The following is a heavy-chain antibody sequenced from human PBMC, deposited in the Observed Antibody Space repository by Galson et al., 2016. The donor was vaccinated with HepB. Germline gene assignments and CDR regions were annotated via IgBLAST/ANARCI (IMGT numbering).Heavy chain of an antibody. J-gene: IGHJ4*02. D-gene: IGHD6-19*01. CDR3: ARLGGSGWTFDF. Sequence: SLRLSCAASDFTLNFYWMGWVRQAPGKGLEWVATLKGDGTQKRYVDSVEGRFTLSRGYAEYSMFLQMDSLRVEDTAVYFCARLGGSGWTFDFWGQGTLVTVSS. CDR1: DFTLNFYW. V-gene: IGHV3-7*01. CDR2: LKGDGTQK.